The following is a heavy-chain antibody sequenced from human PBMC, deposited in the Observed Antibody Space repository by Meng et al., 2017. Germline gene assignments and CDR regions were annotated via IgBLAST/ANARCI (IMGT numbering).Heavy chain of an antibody. V-gene: IGHV3-74*01. Sequence: GESLKISCAASGCCFCSNWMHWVRQAPGKGLVWVSRINSDGSSTSYADSVKGRFTISRDNAKNTLYLQINSLRAEATAEYYSARAIPAYRPYGGSTDSFGIWGQGAMVTVSS. CDR3: ARAIPAYRPYGGSTDSFGI. J-gene: IGHJ3*02. CDR2: INSDGSST. CDR1: GCCFCSNW. D-gene: IGHD4-23*01.